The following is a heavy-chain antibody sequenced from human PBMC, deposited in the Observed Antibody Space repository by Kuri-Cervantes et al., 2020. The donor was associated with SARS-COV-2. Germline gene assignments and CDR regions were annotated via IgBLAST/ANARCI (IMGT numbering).Heavy chain of an antibody. J-gene: IGHJ6*03. CDR2: INHNGNT. D-gene: IGHD2-21*01. CDR3: ARAVTGVEHTVVLIATYYYHYYMDV. CDR1: GGSFSGYY. V-gene: IGHV4-34*01. Sequence: SETLSLTCAVYGGSFSGYYWGWIRQPPGKGLEWMGEINHNGNTNYNPSLKSRVTISVDTSKNQFSLKLSSVTAADAAVCYCARAVTGVEHTVVLIATYYYHYYMDVWGKGTTVTVSS.